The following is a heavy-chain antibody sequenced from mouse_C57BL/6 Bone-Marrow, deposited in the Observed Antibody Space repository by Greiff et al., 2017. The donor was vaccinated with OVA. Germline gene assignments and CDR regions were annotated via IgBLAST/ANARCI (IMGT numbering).Heavy chain of an antibody. D-gene: IGHD2-5*01. CDR2: IDPDTGGT. CDR1: GYTFTDYE. Sequence: VKLMESGAELVRPGASVTLSCKASGYTFTDYEMHWVKQTPVHGLEWIGAIDPDTGGTAYNQKFKGKAILTADKSSSTAYMELRSLTSEDSAVYYCTRSRYSNENYYAMDYWGQGTSVTVSS. V-gene: IGHV1-15*01. J-gene: IGHJ4*01. CDR3: TRSRYSNENYYAMDY.